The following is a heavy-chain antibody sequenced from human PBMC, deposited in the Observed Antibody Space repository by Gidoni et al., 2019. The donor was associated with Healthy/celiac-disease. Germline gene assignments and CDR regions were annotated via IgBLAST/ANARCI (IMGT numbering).Heavy chain of an antibody. Sequence: EVQLVESGGGLVQPGGSLRLSCAASGFTFSDHYMDWVRQAPGKGLEWVGRTRNKANSYTTEYAASVKGRFTISRDDSKNSLYLQMNSLKTEDTAVYYCARNPSYYGMDVWGQGTTVTVSS. V-gene: IGHV3-72*01. CDR1: GFTFSDHY. J-gene: IGHJ6*02. CDR2: TRNKANSYTT. CDR3: ARNPSYYGMDV.